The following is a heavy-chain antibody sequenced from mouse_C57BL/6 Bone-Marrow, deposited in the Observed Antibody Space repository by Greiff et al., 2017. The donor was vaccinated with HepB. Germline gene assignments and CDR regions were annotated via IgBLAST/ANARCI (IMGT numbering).Heavy chain of an antibody. D-gene: IGHD1-1*01. J-gene: IGHJ4*01. Sequence: VQLQQSGPELVKPGASVKISCKASGYTFTDYYMNWVRQSPVKSLEWIGDINPNNGGTSYNQKFKGKATLTVDKSSSTDYMELRSLTSEDPAFYYCAQYGGDYYAMDYRGQGTSVTVSS. CDR1: GYTFTDYY. V-gene: IGHV1-26*01. CDR3: AQYGGDYYAMDY. CDR2: INPNNGGT.